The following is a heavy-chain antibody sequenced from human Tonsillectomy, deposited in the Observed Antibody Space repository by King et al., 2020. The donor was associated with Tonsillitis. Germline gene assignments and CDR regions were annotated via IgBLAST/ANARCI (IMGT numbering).Heavy chain of an antibody. D-gene: IGHD3-10*01. CDR3: ARDRELWFGIYHYGMDV. CDR2: INPSSGDT. V-gene: IGHV1-2*02. J-gene: IGHJ6*02. Sequence: VKLVQSGAEVKKPGASVKVSCKASGYTFTGYYIHWVRQAPGQGLEWMGWINPSSGDTNYTQKSQGRLTMTRDTSISTAYLELSRLRSDDTGVYYCARDRELWFGIYHYGMDVWGQGTTVTVSS. CDR1: GYTFTGYY.